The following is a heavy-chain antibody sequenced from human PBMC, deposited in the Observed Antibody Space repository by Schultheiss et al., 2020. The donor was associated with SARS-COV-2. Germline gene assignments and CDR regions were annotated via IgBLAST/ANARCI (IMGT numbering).Heavy chain of an antibody. CDR3: ARAVLVVVDWYFDL. J-gene: IGHJ2*01. V-gene: IGHV4-59*12. D-gene: IGHD3-22*01. Sequence: SETLSLTCTVSGGSISSYYWSWIRQPPGKGLEWIGSIYYSGSTYYNPSLKSLVTISVDTSKNQFSLKLSSVTAADTAVYYCARAVLVVVDWYFDLWGRGTLVTVSS. CDR2: IYYSGST. CDR1: GGSISSYY.